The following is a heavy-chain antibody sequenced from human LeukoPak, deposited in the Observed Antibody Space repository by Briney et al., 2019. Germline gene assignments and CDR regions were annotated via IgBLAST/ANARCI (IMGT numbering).Heavy chain of an antibody. J-gene: IGHJ1*01. CDR1: GFTFSTYW. Sequence: GGSLRLSCAASGFTFSTYWMHWVRQAPGKGLEWVSYISNSDSSIYYADSVKDRCTISRDNANKSLFLNMNSLRAEATAVYSCTSHVGGTDRAWGSFQYWGQGTLVTVSS. CDR3: TSHVGGTDRAWGSFQY. V-gene: IGHV3-11*01. CDR2: ISNSDSSI. D-gene: IGHD1-26*01.